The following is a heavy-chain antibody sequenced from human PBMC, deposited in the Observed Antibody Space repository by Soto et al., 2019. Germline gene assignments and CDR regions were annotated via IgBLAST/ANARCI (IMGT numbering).Heavy chain of an antibody. CDR1: GGTFSSYT. CDR3: ARERIGIAAATGWYYYYGMDV. J-gene: IGHJ6*02. V-gene: IGHV1-69*08. D-gene: IGHD6-13*01. Sequence: QVQLVQSGAEVKKPGSSVKVSCKASGGTFSSYTISWVRQAPGQGLEWMGRIIPILGIANYAQKFQGRVTITADQPPXXAXMAXSSLRSEDTAVYYCARERIGIAAATGWYYYYGMDVWGQGTTVTVSS. CDR2: IIPILGIA.